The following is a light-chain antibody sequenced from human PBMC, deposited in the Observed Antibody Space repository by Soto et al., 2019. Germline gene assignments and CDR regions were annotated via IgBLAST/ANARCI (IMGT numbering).Light chain of an antibody. CDR3: GTWDSSLSGGV. CDR1: TSNIGNNY. Sequence: QSVLTQPPSASGTPGQRVTISCSGSTSNIGNNYVYWYQQLPRTAPKLLIYRNNQRPSGVPDRFSASKSGTSATLGITGLQSGDEADYYCGTWDSSLSGGVFGTGTKLTVL. J-gene: IGLJ1*01. V-gene: IGLV1-47*01. CDR2: RNN.